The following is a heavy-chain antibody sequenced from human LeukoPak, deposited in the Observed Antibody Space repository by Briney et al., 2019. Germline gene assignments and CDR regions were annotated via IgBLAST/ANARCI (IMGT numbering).Heavy chain of an antibody. Sequence: ASVKVSCKASGYTFTGYYMHWVRQAPGQGLEWMGWINPNSGGTNYAQKFQGRVTMTRDTSISTAYMELSRLRSDDTAVYYCARDAWKDGYNPFDYWGQGTLVTVSS. CDR3: ARDAWKDGYNPFDY. J-gene: IGHJ4*02. D-gene: IGHD5-24*01. V-gene: IGHV1-2*02. CDR1: GYTFTGYY. CDR2: INPNSGGT.